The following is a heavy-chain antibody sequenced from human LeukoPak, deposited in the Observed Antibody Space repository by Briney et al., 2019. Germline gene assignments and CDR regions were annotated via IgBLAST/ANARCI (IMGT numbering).Heavy chain of an antibody. CDR3: ARSPTYSSSWYLGDFDY. J-gene: IGHJ4*02. CDR1: GFTFSSYW. Sequence: PGGSLRLSCAASGFTFSSYWMSWVRQAPGKGLEWVANIKQDGSEKYYVDSVKGRFTISRDNAKNSLYLQMNSLRAEDTAVYYCARSPTYSSSWYLGDFDYWGQGTLVTVSS. V-gene: IGHV3-7*01. CDR2: IKQDGSEK. D-gene: IGHD6-13*01.